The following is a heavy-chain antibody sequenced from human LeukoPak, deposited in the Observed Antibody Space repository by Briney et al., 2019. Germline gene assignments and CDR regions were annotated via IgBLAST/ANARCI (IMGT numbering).Heavy chain of an antibody. V-gene: IGHV3-7*01. CDR1: GFTLSTYW. J-gene: IGHJ4*02. CDR2: IKQDGSEK. Sequence: GGSLRLSCAASGFTLSTYWMSWVRQAPGKGLEWVARIKQDGSEKHYVDSVKGRFTISRDNAKNSVYLQMNTLRAEDTAVYYCARNIATPRRDLDYWGQGTLVTVSS. D-gene: IGHD6-6*01. CDR3: ARNIATPRRDLDY.